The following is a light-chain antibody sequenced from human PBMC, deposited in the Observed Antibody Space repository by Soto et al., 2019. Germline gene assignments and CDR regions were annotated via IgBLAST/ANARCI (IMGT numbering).Light chain of an antibody. CDR1: SSDVGGYEY. CDR2: EVI. V-gene: IGLV2-14*01. CDR3: SSYRTGGSYV. J-gene: IGLJ1*01. Sequence: QSALTQPVSVSGSPGQSITISCTGTSSDVGGYEYVSWYQQYPGKAPKLMIYEVIDRPAGAPRRFSGSKSGNTASLTITGLQAEDEADYYCSSYRTGGSYVFGTGTKVTVL.